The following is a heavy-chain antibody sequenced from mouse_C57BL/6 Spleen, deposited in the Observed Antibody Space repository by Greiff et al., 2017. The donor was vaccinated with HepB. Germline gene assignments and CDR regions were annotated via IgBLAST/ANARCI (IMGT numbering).Heavy chain of an antibody. CDR3: AWRYFDY. J-gene: IGHJ2*01. Sequence: EVQLQQPGAELVKPGASVKVSCKASGYTFTSYWMHWVKQRPGQGLEWIGRIDPEDGETKYAPKFQGKATITADTSSNTAYLQLSSLTSEDTAVYYCAWRYFDYWGQGTTLTVSS. V-gene: IGHV14-2*01. CDR1: GYTFTSYW. CDR2: IDPEDGET.